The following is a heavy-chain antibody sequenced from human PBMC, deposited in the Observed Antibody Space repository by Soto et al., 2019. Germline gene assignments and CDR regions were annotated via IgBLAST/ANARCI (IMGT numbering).Heavy chain of an antibody. J-gene: IGHJ4*02. Sequence: TGGFLRLSCEASGIRLITFWVYWVRQTLGEGLVWVSRINIDGSKTDYADSVRGRFTISRDNAKNTVYLQMNSLRAEDTAIYYCARPYCTGGSCSSPPDFWGQGTLVTVSS. V-gene: IGHV3-74*01. D-gene: IGHD2-15*01. CDR1: GIRLITFW. CDR3: ARPYCTGGSCSSPPDF. CDR2: INIDGSKT.